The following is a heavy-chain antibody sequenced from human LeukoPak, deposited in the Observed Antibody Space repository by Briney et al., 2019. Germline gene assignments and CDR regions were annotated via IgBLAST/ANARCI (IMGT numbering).Heavy chain of an antibody. V-gene: IGHV4-4*07. CDR1: GDSISSFY. CDR2: IYFGGST. Sequence: PSETLSLTCNVSGDSISSFYWNWIRQSAGKGLEWIGRIYFGGSTYSSPSLKSRVTMSLDTSKNQFSLKLTSVTAADTAVYYCARSPTVTTRYFDYWGQGTLVTVSS. J-gene: IGHJ4*02. CDR3: ARSPTVTTRYFDY. D-gene: IGHD4-17*01.